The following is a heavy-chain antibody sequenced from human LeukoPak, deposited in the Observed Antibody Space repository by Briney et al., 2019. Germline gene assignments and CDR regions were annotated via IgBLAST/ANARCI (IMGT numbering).Heavy chain of an antibody. D-gene: IGHD6-19*01. CDR2: ISGSGGST. CDR1: GFTFSSYA. J-gene: IGHJ4*02. CDR3: ATPYLRLHLIAVAGTDPNSGE. V-gene: IGHV3-23*01. Sequence: GGSLRLSCAASGFTFSSYAMSWVRQAPGKGLEWVSAISGSGGSTYYADSVKGRFTISRDNSKNTLYLQMNSLRAEDTAVYYCATPYLRLHLIAVAGTDPNSGEWGQGTLVTVSS.